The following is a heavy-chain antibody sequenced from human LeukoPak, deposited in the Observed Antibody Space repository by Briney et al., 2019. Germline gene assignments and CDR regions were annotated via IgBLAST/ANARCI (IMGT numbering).Heavy chain of an antibody. CDR1: GFTFSSYA. CDR2: ISGSGGST. D-gene: IGHD6-19*01. Sequence: PGASLRLSCAASGFTFSSYAMSSVRQAPGKGLEWVSAISGSGGSTYYADSVKGRFTISRDNSKNTLYLQMNSLRAEDTAVYYCAKDGWPSQEQWLEYYFDYWGQGTLVTVSS. J-gene: IGHJ4*02. V-gene: IGHV3-23*01. CDR3: AKDGWPSQEQWLEYYFDY.